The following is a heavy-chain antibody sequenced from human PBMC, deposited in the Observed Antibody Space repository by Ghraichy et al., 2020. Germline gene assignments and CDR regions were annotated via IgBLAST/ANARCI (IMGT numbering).Heavy chain of an antibody. CDR3: ARETWFFDF. V-gene: IGHV4-4*07. CDR1: GGSISSYY. CDR2: IYSSGST. D-gene: IGHD3-9*01. J-gene: IGHJ4*02. Sequence: SETLSLTCSVSGGSISSYYWVWIRQRAGKGLEWIGRIYSSGSTDYDPSLKSRLTVSLDWSKNQFSLKLNSVTAADTGVYFCARETWFFDFWGQGTLVIVSS.